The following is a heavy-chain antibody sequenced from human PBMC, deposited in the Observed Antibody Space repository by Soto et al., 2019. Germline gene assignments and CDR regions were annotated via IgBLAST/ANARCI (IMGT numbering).Heavy chain of an antibody. CDR3: GRVGIGVCRGGRCFLSFHYYGMDV. V-gene: IGHV5-51*03. CDR1: GYNFRDYC. CDR2: IFPDDSDI. D-gene: IGHD2-15*01. Sequence: GESQKISSKGFGYNFRDYCIGWVRQVPGKGLECMGIIFPDDSDIKYNPSFQGQVTISAAKSINTAYLQWSTLEASDTAMYYWGRVGIGVCRGGRCFLSFHYYGMDVWGQGTTVTVSS. J-gene: IGHJ6*02.